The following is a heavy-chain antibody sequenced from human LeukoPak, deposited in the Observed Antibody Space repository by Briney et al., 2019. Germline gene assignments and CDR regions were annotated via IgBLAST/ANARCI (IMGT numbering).Heavy chain of an antibody. CDR3: ARSEYCTNGVCYPTFDY. J-gene: IGHJ4*02. D-gene: IGHD2-8*01. V-gene: IGHV1-69*13. Sequence: SVKVSCKSSVDNFSSYLITWVRQAPGQGLEWVGGIIPIFGTANYAQKFQGRVTITADESTSTAYMELSSLRSEDTAVYYCARSEYCTNGVCYPTFDYWGQGTLVTVSS. CDR1: VDNFSSYL. CDR2: IIPIFGTA.